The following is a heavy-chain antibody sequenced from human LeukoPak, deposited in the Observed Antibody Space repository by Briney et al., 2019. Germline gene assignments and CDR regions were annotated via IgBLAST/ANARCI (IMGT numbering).Heavy chain of an antibody. CDR2: VYYSGST. Sequence: NPSETLSLTCTVSGGSISSSSYNWGWIRRPPGKGLEWIGSVYYSGSTYYNPSLKSRVTMSVDTSKNQFSLKLSSVTAADTAVYYCANSGWYGGWFDPWGQGTLVTVSS. CDR3: ANSGWYGGWFDP. J-gene: IGHJ5*02. CDR1: GGSISSSSYN. V-gene: IGHV4-39*01. D-gene: IGHD6-19*01.